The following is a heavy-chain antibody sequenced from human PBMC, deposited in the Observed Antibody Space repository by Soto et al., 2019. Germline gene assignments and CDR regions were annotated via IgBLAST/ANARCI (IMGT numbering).Heavy chain of an antibody. CDR1: GGSISSGGYY. Sequence: QVQLQESSPGLVKPSQTLSLTCTVSGGSISSGGYYWSWIRQHPGKGLEWIGYIYYSGSTYYNPSLKSRVTISVDTSKNQFSLKLSSVTAADTAVYYCARGAHYSSPFRWFDPWGQGTLVTVSS. V-gene: IGHV4-31*03. CDR2: IYYSGST. CDR3: ARGAHYSSPFRWFDP. D-gene: IGHD6-13*01. J-gene: IGHJ5*02.